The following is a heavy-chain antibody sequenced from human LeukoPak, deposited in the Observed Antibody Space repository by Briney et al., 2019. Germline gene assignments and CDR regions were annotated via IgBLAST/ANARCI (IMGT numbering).Heavy chain of an antibody. CDR1: GFTFSSYG. Sequence: PGGSLRLSCAASGFTFSSYGMHWVRQAPGKGLEWVAVIWYDGSNKYYADSVKGRFTISRDNFRNTLYLQMNSLRDEDTAVYYCAKERYSSSWYSYYYYYRHLWRKDTTHTLP. CDR3: AKERYSSSWYSYYYYYRHL. CDR2: IWYDGSNK. V-gene: IGHV3-33*06. D-gene: IGHD6-13*01. J-gene: IGHJ6*03.